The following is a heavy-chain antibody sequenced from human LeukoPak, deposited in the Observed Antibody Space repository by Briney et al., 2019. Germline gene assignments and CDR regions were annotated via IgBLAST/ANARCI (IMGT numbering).Heavy chain of an antibody. CDR3: ARVHPNIGYSYSRYWFDY. CDR1: GGSISSCY. Sequence: SETLSLTCTVSGGSISSCYWSWIRQPPGKGLEWIGYIYYSGSTNYNPSLKSRVTISVDTSKNQFSLKLSSVTAADTAVYYCARVHPNIGYSYSRYWFDYWGQGTLVTVSS. V-gene: IGHV4-59*12. J-gene: IGHJ4*02. CDR2: IYYSGST. D-gene: IGHD5-18*01.